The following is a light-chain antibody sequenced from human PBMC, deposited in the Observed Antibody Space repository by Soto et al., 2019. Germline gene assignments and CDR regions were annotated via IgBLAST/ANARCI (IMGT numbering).Light chain of an antibody. Sequence: IQMTQSPSSLSASVGDRLSITCRASQVITNDLGCYQQKPGKAPKRLIYAASTLQSGVPSRFSGSGSGTEFTLTISSLQPEDVATYYCLQLNTYPWTFGQGTKVDI. CDR3: LQLNTYPWT. CDR1: QVITND. J-gene: IGKJ1*01. CDR2: AAS. V-gene: IGKV1-17*01.